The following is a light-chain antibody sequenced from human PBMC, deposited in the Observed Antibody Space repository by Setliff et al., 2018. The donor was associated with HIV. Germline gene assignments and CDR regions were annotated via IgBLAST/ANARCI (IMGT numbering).Light chain of an antibody. CDR1: SGSVSTGHF. CDR2: STN. CDR3: VLYMGNGVSV. J-gene: IGLJ3*02. V-gene: IGLV8-61*01. Sequence: QAVVTQEPSFSVSPGGTVTLTCGLRSGSVSTGHFPSWYQQTPGQTPCMLIYSTNTRSSGVPDRFSGSILGNRAALTITGAQADDECDYYCVLYMGNGVSVFGGGTKVTVL.